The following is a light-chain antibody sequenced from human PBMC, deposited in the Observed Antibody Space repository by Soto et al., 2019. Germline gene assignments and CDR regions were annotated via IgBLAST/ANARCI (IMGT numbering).Light chain of an antibody. CDR1: NSDVGAYNY. V-gene: IGLV2-14*03. CDR2: DVF. CDR3: SSYTATNTLYV. Sequence: QSALTQPASVSGSPGQSITIPCTGTNSDVGAYNYVSWYQHHPGKAPKLMIYDVFIRPSGVSSRFSGSKSGSTASLTISGLLAEDEADYYCSSYTATNTLYVFGTGTKVTVL. J-gene: IGLJ1*01.